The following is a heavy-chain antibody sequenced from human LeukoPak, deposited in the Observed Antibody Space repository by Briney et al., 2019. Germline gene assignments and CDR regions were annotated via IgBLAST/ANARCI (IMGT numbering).Heavy chain of an antibody. CDR3: AREGGTGAFDI. J-gene: IGHJ3*02. CDR1: GGSFSGYY. CDR2: INHSGST. D-gene: IGHD1-14*01. Sequence: KTSETLSLTCTVYGGSFSGYYWSWIRQPPGKGLEWIGEINHSGSTNYNPSLKSRVTISVDTSKNQFSLKLSSVTAADTAVYYCAREGGTGAFDIWGQGTMVTVSP. V-gene: IGHV4-34*01.